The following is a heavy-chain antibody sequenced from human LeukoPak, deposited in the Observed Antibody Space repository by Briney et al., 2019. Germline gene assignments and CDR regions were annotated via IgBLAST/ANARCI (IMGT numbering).Heavy chain of an antibody. D-gene: IGHD6-6*01. V-gene: IGHV3-30*02. J-gene: IGHJ4*02. Sequence: PGGSLRLSCAASGFTFSSYGMHWVRQAPGKGLEWAAFIRYDGSNKYYADSVKGRFTISRDNAKNTLYLQMNSLRAEDTAVYYCERGLSGYSSSLGYWGQGTLVTVSS. CDR2: IRYDGSNK. CDR1: GFTFSSYG. CDR3: ERGLSGYSSSLGY.